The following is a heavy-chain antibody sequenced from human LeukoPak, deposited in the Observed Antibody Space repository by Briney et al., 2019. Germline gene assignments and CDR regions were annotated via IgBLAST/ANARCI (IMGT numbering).Heavy chain of an antibody. CDR1: GFTFSSYS. D-gene: IGHD3-22*01. V-gene: IGHV3-21*01. Sequence: GGSLRLSCAASGFTFSSYSMNWVRQAPGKGLEWVSSISSSSLYIYYADSVKGRFTISRDNAKNSLFLQMNSLRAEDTAVYYCARAYDVRGYYYVSGYNWFDPWGQGTLVTVSS. J-gene: IGHJ5*02. CDR2: ISSSSLYI. CDR3: ARAYDVRGYYYVSGYNWFDP.